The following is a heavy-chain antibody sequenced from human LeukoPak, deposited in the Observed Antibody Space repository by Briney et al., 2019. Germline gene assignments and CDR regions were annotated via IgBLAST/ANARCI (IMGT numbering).Heavy chain of an antibody. J-gene: IGHJ4*02. Sequence: KAGRSLRLSCAASGFTFSDYYMTWIRQAPGKGLEWVSYISRSGSTIYYADSVKGRFTISRDNAKNSLYLQMNSLSAEDTAMYFCATTPGPMVRGVTPFDYWGQGTLVTVSS. CDR2: ISRSGSTI. CDR3: ATTPGPMVRGVTPFDY. D-gene: IGHD3-10*01. V-gene: IGHV3-11*01. CDR1: GFTFSDYY.